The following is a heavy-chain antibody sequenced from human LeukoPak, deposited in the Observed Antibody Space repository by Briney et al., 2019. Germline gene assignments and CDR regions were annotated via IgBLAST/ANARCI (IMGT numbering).Heavy chain of an antibody. V-gene: IGHV1-2*02. J-gene: IGHJ3*02. CDR3: ARDTYYDILTGYYGAFDI. CDR2: INPNSGGT. CDR1: GYTFTGYY. Sequence: GASVKVSCKASGYTFTGYYMHWVQQAPGQGLEWMGWINPNSGGTNYAQKFQGRVTMTRDTSISTAYMELSRLRSDDTAVYYCARDTYYDILTGYYGAFDIWGQGTMVTVSS. D-gene: IGHD3-9*01.